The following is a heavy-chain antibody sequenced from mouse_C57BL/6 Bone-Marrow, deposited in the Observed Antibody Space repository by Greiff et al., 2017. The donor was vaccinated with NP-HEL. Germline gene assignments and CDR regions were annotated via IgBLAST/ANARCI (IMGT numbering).Heavy chain of an antibody. J-gene: IGHJ1*03. CDR2: IDPSDSYT. CDR3: ARERGYYGSSPWDFDV. V-gene: IGHV1-69*01. CDR1: GYTFTSYW. D-gene: IGHD1-1*01. Sequence: QVQLQQPGAELVMPGASVKLSCKASGYTFTSYWMHWVKQRPGQGLEWIGEIDPSDSYTNYNQKFKGKSTLTVDKSSSTAYMQLSSLTSEDSAVYYCARERGYYGSSPWDFDVWGTGTTVTVSS.